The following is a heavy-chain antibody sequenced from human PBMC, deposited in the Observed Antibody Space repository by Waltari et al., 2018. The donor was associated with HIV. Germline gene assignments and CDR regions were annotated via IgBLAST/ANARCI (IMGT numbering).Heavy chain of an antibody. V-gene: IGHV4-59*01. CDR3: AREGIGLGEYWAFDH. Sequence: QVQLQESGPRLVKPSETLSLPCTVSGGSLSSYYWTWIRQPPEKGLEWIGNVYYNGVNHHYPALQSRITMSVGRSRKQFTLKLNSVTAADTAVYYCAREGIGLGEYWAFDHWGRGILVTVSS. CDR1: GGSLSSYY. D-gene: IGHD3-16*01. J-gene: IGHJ4*02. CDR2: VYYNGVN.